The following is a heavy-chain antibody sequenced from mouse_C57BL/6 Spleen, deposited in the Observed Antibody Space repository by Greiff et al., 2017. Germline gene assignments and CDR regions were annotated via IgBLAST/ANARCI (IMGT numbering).Heavy chain of an antibody. CDR2: IDPNSGGT. CDR1: GYTFTIYW. Sequence: QVQLKQPGAELVKPGASVKLSCKASGYTFTIYWMHWVKQRPGRGLEWIGRIDPNSGGTKYNEKFKSKATLTVDKPSSTGYMQLSSLTSEGSAVDDCARGGNYEGYWGQGTTLTVSS. D-gene: IGHD2-1*01. CDR3: ARGGNYEGY. V-gene: IGHV1-72*01. J-gene: IGHJ2*01.